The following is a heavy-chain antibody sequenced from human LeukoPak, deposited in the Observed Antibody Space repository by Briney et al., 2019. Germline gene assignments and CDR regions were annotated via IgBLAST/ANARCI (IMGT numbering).Heavy chain of an antibody. D-gene: IGHD3-9*01. CDR2: IGTAGDT. Sequence: GGSLRLSFAASGFTFSSYDMHWVRQSTGKGLKWFSTIGTAGDTYYAGSVKGRFTISRENAKNSMDLQMNSLRAGDTAVYFCARGFGGYFDSLSFDYWGQGTLVTVSS. J-gene: IGHJ4*02. CDR3: ARGFGGYFDSLSFDY. CDR1: GFTFSSYD. V-gene: IGHV3-13*01.